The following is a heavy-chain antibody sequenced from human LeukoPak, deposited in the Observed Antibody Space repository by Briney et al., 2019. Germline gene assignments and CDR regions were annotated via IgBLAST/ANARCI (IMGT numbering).Heavy chain of an antibody. Sequence: SETLSLTCAVSGDSITNTNWWSWVRQPPGKGLEWIGEINHSGSTNYNPSLKSRVTISVDKSKNQFSLKLSSVTAADTAVYYCARTYYYDPSGKNDWGQGTLVTVSS. J-gene: IGHJ4*02. CDR2: INHSGST. CDR3: ARTYYYDPSGKND. D-gene: IGHD3-22*01. CDR1: GDSITNTNW. V-gene: IGHV4-4*02.